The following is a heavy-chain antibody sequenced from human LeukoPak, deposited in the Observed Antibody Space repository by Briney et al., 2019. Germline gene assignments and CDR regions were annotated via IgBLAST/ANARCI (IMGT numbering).Heavy chain of an antibody. CDR3: ARDPVVGASPRPYYGLDV. J-gene: IGHJ6*02. V-gene: IGHV3-33*01. Sequence: GGSLRLSCVASGFSFSSYAMHWVRQAPGKGLERVAVIWHDGSDKYYADSVKGRFTISRDNSKNTVFLQMNGLRADDTAVYYCARDPVVGASPRPYYGLDVWGQGTTVTVSS. CDR1: GFSFSSYA. D-gene: IGHD2-15*01. CDR2: IWHDGSDK.